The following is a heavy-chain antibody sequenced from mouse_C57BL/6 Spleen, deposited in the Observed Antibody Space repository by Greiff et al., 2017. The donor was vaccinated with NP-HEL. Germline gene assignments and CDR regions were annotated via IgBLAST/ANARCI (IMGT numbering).Heavy chain of an antibody. CDR3: TTWRAYGNYYAMDY. CDR2: IDPENGDT. J-gene: IGHJ4*01. Sequence: EVQLQQSGAELVRPGASVKLSCTASGFNIKDDYMHWVKQRPEQGLEWIGWIDPENGDTEYASKFQGKATITADTSSNTAHLQLSSLTSEDTAVYYCTTWRAYGNYYAMDYWGQGTSVTVSS. V-gene: IGHV14-4*01. D-gene: IGHD2-1*01. CDR1: GFNIKDDY.